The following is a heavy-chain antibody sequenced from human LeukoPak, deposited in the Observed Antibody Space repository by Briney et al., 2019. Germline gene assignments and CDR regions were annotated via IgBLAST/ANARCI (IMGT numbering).Heavy chain of an antibody. V-gene: IGHV4-61*01. Sequence: SETLSLTCTVSGGSVSSGSYYWSWIRQPPGKGLEWIGYIYYSGSTNYNPPLKSRVTISVDTSKNQFSLKLSSVTAADTAVYYCARESLVVAAKADFNWFDPWGQGTLVTVSS. J-gene: IGHJ5*02. D-gene: IGHD2-15*01. CDR3: ARESLVVAAKADFNWFDP. CDR2: IYYSGST. CDR1: GGSVSSGSYY.